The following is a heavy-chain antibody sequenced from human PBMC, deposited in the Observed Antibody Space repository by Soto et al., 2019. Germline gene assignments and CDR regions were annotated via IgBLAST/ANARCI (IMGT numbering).Heavy chain of an antibody. CDR3: ARFSRGYYYGMDV. Sequence: GASVKVSCKASGYTFTGYYMHWVRQAPGQGLEWMGWINPNSGGTNYAQKFQGWVTMTRDTSISTAYMELSRLRSDDTAVYYCARFSRGYYYGMDVWGQGTTVTVSS. CDR2: INPNSGGT. D-gene: IGHD2-2*01. CDR1: GYTFTGYY. V-gene: IGHV1-2*04. J-gene: IGHJ6*02.